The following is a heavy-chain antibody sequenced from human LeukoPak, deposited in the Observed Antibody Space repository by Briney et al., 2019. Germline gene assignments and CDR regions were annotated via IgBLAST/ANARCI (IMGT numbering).Heavy chain of an antibody. CDR3: VSGVGHFDL. V-gene: IGHV3-7*03. J-gene: IGHJ4*02. CDR1: GFIFSGYW. D-gene: IGHD1-26*01. Sequence: PGGSLRLSCAASGFIFSGYWMSWVRQTPGKGLEWVANIKQDGSVKNSVDSMKGRFTIPRDNTKNSLHLEMNNLKAEDTAVDYCVSGVGHFDLGGQGTLVTVSS. CDR2: IKQDGSVK.